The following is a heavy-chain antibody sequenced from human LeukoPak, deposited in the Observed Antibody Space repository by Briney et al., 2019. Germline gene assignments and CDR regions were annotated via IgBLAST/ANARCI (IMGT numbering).Heavy chain of an antibody. CDR2: INPNRGGT. D-gene: IGHD6-19*01. CDR1: GYTFTGYY. CDR3: ARGEIRLYSSGWYVPLVDY. J-gene: IGHJ4*02. V-gene: IGHV1-2*05. Sequence: ASVKVSCQASGYTFTGYYMHWVRQAPGQGHEWMGRINPNRGGTNYAQKFPGRATMTRDTSISTAYMELSRLRSDDTVVYYCARGEIRLYSSGWYVPLVDYWGQGTLVTVSS.